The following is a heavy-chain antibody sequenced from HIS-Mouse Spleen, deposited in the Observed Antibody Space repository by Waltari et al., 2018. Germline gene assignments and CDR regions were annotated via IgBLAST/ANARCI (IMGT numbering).Heavy chain of an antibody. CDR3: AREIPYSSSWYDWYFDL. Sequence: QVQLVQSGAEVKKPGASVKVSCKASGYTFTGYYMHWVRQAPGQGLEWMGWINPNSGGTNYAQKCQGRVTMTRDTSISTAYMELSRLRSDDTAVYYCAREIPYSSSWYDWYFDLWGRGTLVTVSS. J-gene: IGHJ2*01. CDR2: INPNSGGT. D-gene: IGHD6-13*01. CDR1: GYTFTGYY. V-gene: IGHV1-2*02.